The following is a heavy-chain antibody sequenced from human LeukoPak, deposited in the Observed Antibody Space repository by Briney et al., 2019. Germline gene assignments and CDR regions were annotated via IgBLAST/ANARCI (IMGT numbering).Heavy chain of an antibody. CDR2: IYHSGSS. J-gene: IGHJ4*02. Sequence: PSETLSLTCAVSGGSISSGGYSWSWIRQPPGKGLEWIGYIYHSGSSYYNPSLKSRVTISVDRSKNQFSLKLSSVTAADTAVYYCARGVGRGYYFDYWGQGTLVTVSS. CDR3: ARGVGRGYYFDY. V-gene: IGHV4-30-2*01. D-gene: IGHD1-26*01. CDR1: GGSISSGGYS.